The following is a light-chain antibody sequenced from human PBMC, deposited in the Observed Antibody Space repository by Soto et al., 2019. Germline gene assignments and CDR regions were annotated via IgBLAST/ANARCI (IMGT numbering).Light chain of an antibody. J-gene: IGKJ2*01. CDR1: QSVSSN. V-gene: IGKV3-15*01. CDR3: QQYNNWPLT. Sequence: EIVMTQSPATLSVSPGERATLSCRASQSVSSNLAWYQQKPGQAPRLLIYGASTRATGIPARFSGNGSGTEFTLIISSLQSEDFAVYYCQQYNNWPLTFGQGTKLEIK. CDR2: GAS.